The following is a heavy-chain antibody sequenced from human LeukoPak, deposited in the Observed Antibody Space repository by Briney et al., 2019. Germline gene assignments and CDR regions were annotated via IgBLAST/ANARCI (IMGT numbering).Heavy chain of an antibody. CDR2: ISYDESNK. V-gene: IGHV3-30*04. CDR1: GFTFSSYA. J-gene: IGHJ3*02. CDR3: ARRILVSDADAFDI. Sequence: PGGSLRLSCAASGFTFSSYAVHWVRQAPGKGLEWVALISYDESNKYYADSVKGRFTISRDNSKNTLYLQMNSLRAEDTAVYYCARRILVSDADAFDIWGQGTMVTVSS. D-gene: IGHD5/OR15-5a*01.